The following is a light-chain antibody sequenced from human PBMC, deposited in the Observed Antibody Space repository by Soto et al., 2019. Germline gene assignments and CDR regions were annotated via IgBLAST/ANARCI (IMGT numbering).Light chain of an antibody. CDR1: SSDVGAYNY. Sequence: QSALTQPASVSGSPGQSITISCTGTSSDVGAYNYVSWYQQHPGKVPKLMIYDVSDRPSGVSNRFSGSKSGNTASLTISGLQAEDEADYYCSSFTRSNSDVFGTGTKVTAL. V-gene: IGLV2-14*03. J-gene: IGLJ1*01. CDR3: SSFTRSNSDV. CDR2: DVS.